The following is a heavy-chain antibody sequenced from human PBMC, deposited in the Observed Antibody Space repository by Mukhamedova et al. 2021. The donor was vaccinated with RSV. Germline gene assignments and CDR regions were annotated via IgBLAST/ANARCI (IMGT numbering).Heavy chain of an antibody. CDR3: AVRLAPDY. CDR1: NYT. J-gene: IGHJ4*02. CDR2: ISSSSSYI. Sequence: NYTMNWVRQAPGKGLEWVSSISSSSSYIYYADSVKGRFTISRDNAKNSLYLQMNSLRAEDTALYYCAVRLAPDYWGQGILVTVSS. D-gene: IGHD3-9*01. V-gene: IGHV3-21*06.